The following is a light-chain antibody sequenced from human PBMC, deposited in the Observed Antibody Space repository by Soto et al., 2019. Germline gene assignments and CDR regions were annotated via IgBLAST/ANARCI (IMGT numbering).Light chain of an antibody. CDR1: QSVSSY. V-gene: IGKV3-11*01. CDR2: DAS. J-gene: IGKJ5*01. CDR3: QQRSNWLSIT. Sequence: EIVLTQSPATLSLSPGERATLSCRASQSVSSYLACYQQKPGQAPRLLIYDASNRATGIPARFSGSGSGTDFTLTISSLEPEDFAVYYCQQRSNWLSITFGQGTRLEIK.